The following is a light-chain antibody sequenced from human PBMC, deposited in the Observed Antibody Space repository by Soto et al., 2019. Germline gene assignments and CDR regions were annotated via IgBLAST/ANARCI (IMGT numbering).Light chain of an antibody. V-gene: IGKV4-1*01. CDR1: QSVLHSSNNKNY. CDR3: QQYVTSSPRT. J-gene: IGKJ1*01. Sequence: DIVMTQSPDSLAVSLGERATINCKPSQSVLHSSNNKNYLAWYQQKPGQPPKLLIYWASTRESGVPDRFSGSGSGTDFTLTISSLQAEDVAVYYCQQYVTSSPRTFGQGTKVEIK. CDR2: WAS.